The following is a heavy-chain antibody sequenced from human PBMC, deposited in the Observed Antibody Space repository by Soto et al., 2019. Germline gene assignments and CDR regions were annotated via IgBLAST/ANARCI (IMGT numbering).Heavy chain of an antibody. V-gene: IGHV4-34*09. D-gene: IGHD4-17*01. J-gene: IGHJ4*02. Sequence: SETLSLTCAVYGGSFSGYYWSWIRQPPGKGLEWIGYIYYSGSTYYNPSLKSRVTISVDTSKNQFSLKLSSVTAADTAVYYCARAPPSYGDYVPVTYFDYWGQGTLVTVSS. CDR1: GGSFSGYY. CDR3: ARAPPSYGDYVPVTYFDY. CDR2: IYYSGST.